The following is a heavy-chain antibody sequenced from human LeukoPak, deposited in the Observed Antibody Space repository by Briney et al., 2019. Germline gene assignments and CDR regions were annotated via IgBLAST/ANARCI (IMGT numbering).Heavy chain of an antibody. CDR3: AKAFPYCGGDCYYYYYYYGMDV. CDR1: GFTFSNSA. V-gene: IGHV3-23*01. J-gene: IGHJ6*02. CDR2: ISGSGGST. D-gene: IGHD2-21*02. Sequence: QPGGSLRLSCAASGFTFSNSAMSWVRQAPGKGLEWVSAISGSGGSTYYADSVKGRFTISRDNSKNTLYLQMNSLRAEDTAVYYCAKAFPYCGGDCYYYYYYYGMDVWGQGTMVTVSS.